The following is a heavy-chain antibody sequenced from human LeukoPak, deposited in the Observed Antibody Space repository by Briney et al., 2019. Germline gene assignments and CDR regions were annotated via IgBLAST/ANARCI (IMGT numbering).Heavy chain of an antibody. V-gene: IGHV3-21*01. CDR3: ARDPPRSNYYGSGSYRVY. J-gene: IGHJ4*02. Sequence: GGSLRLSCAASGFTFSSYSMNWVRQAPGKGLEWVSSISSSSSYIYYADSVKGRFTISRDNAKNSLYLQMNSLRAEDTAVYYCARDPPRSNYYGSGSYRVYWGQGTLVTVSS. CDR1: GFTFSSYS. D-gene: IGHD3-10*01. CDR2: ISSSSSYI.